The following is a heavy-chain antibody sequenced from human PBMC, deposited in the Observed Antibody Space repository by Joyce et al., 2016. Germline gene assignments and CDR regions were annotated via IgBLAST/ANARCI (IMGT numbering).Heavy chain of an antibody. CDR3: ARVTYGDYDFDY. V-gene: IGHV3-48*01. D-gene: IGHD4-17*01. CDR2: ISSRSSPI. CDR1: GFIFSSYN. Sequence: EVQLVESGGGLVQPGGSLRPSCAASGFIFSSYNMNWVRQAPGKGLEWVSYISSRSSPINYADSVKGRFTISRDNAKNSLYLQMNSLRAEDTAVYYCARVTYGDYDFDYWGQGTLVTVSS. J-gene: IGHJ4*02.